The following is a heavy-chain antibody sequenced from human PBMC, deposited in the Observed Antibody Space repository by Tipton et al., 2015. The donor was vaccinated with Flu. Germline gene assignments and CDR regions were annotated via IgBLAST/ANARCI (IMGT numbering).Heavy chain of an antibody. CDR2: VYYNGHS. CDR3: ARLSFYDVDLKNFYFDH. Sequence: TLSLTCSVSGGSINNYYLSWIRQPPGKGLEWIGSVYYNGHSYYNPSLKSRVAMSVDTSKNQLSLKLSSVTAADTAMFYCARLSFYDVDLKNFYFDHWGQGALVTVSS. V-gene: IGHV4-59*04. CDR1: GGSINNYY. D-gene: IGHD3-10*02. J-gene: IGHJ4*02.